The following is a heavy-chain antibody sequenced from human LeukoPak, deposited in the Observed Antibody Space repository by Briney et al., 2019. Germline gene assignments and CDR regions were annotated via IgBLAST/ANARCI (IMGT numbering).Heavy chain of an antibody. CDR2: IYYSGST. Sequence: SETLSLTCTVSGRSISSYYWSWIRQPPGKGLEWIGYIYYSGSTNYNPSLESRVTISVDTSKNQFSLKLSSVTAADTAVYYSARGGYSSSTNWFDPWGQGTLVTVSS. CDR1: GRSISSYY. V-gene: IGHV4-59*01. J-gene: IGHJ5*02. CDR3: ARGGYSSSTNWFDP. D-gene: IGHD6-6*01.